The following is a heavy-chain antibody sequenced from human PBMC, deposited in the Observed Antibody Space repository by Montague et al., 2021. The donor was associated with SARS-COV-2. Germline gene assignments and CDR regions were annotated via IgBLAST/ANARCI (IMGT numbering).Heavy chain of an antibody. CDR1: GFTFSSYA. J-gene: IGHJ4*02. Sequence: SLRLSCAASGFTFSSYAMHWVRQAPGKGLEWVAFISYDGSNKYYADSVKGRFTISRDNSKNTLYLQMNSLRAEDTAVYYCASELADYGDFDYWGQGTLVTVSS. CDR2: ISYDGSNK. V-gene: IGHV3-30-3*01. CDR3: ASELADYGDFDY. D-gene: IGHD4-17*01.